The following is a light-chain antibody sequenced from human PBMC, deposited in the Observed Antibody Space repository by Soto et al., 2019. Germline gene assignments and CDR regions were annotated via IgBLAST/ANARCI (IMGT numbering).Light chain of an antibody. CDR2: GAS. CDR1: QSVSSSA. CDR3: HQYGGSPGT. J-gene: IGKJ1*01. V-gene: IGKV3-20*01. Sequence: EIVLTQSPGTLSLSPGERATLSCRASQSVSSSALAWYQQKPGQAPRRLIYGASSRATGIPDRFSGSGSGTDFTLTISRLEPEDFAVYYCHQYGGSPGTLGQGTKVDIK.